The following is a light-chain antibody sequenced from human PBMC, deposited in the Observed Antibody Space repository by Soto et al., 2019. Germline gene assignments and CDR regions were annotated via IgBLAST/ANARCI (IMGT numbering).Light chain of an antibody. CDR3: QQYGSSPPWT. CDR2: GAS. V-gene: IGKV3-20*01. Sequence: EIVLTQSPGTLSLSPGERATLSCRASQSVSSSYLAWYQQKPGQAPRLLIYGASSRATDIPDRFSGSGPGTDFTLTISRLEPEDFAVYYCQQYGSSPPWTFGQGTKVEIK. CDR1: QSVSSSY. J-gene: IGKJ1*01.